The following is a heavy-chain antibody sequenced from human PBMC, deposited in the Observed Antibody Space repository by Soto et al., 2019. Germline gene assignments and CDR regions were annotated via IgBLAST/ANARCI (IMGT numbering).Heavy chain of an antibody. CDR3: ARGRPDRSSWLALDY. Sequence: QVQLVQSGAEVKKPGPSVKVSCKASGGTFSSYAISWVRQAPGQGLEWMGGIIPIFGTANYAQKLQGKVTITADKSTSTAYMELSSLRSEDTAVYYCARGRPDRSSWLALDYWGQGTLVTVSS. D-gene: IGHD6-13*01. V-gene: IGHV1-69*06. CDR2: IIPIFGTA. CDR1: GGTFSSYA. J-gene: IGHJ4*02.